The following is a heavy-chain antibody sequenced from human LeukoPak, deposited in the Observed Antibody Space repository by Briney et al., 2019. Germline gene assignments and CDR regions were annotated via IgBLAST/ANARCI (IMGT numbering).Heavy chain of an antibody. CDR2: IIPILGIA. J-gene: IGHJ4*02. Sequence: ASVKVSCKASGGTFSSYAISWVRQAPGQGLEWMGRIIPILGIANYAQKFQGRVTITADKSTSTAYMELSSLRSEDTAVYYCARVDTAMDQLDYWGQGTLVTVSS. V-gene: IGHV1-69*04. CDR1: GGTFSSYA. D-gene: IGHD5-18*01. CDR3: ARVDTAMDQLDY.